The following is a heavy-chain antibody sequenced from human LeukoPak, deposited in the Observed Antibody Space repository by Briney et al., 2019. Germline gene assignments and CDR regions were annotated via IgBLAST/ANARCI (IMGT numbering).Heavy chain of an antibody. CDR3: ARGRYCSADICSGGDAFDI. J-gene: IGHJ3*02. CDR1: GGSINNYY. Sequence: PSETLSLSCTVSGGSINNYYWSWIRQPAGKGLEWIGRIYTRGSTNYNPSLKSRVTMSVDTSKNQFSLKLSSVTAADTAVYYCARGRYCSADICSGGDAFDIWGQGTVVSVSS. CDR2: IYTRGST. V-gene: IGHV4-4*07. D-gene: IGHD2-15*01.